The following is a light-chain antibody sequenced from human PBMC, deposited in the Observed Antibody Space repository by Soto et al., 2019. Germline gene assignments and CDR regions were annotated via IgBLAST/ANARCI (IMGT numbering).Light chain of an antibody. Sequence: EIVMTQSPATLSVSPGERATLSCRASQSVGNNLAWYQQKPGQTPRLLFYGASTRATGLPARFSGSGSGTEFTLTISSLQSEDFAVSYCQQYDNWPTFGQGTRLEIK. V-gene: IGKV3-15*01. CDR3: QQYDNWPT. CDR2: GAS. CDR1: QSVGNN. J-gene: IGKJ5*01.